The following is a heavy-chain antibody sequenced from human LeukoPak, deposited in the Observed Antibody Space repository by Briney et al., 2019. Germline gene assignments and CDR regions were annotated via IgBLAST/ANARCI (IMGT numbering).Heavy chain of an antibody. CDR3: ARTMTTVPSREDY. CDR1: GFTFSSYG. J-gene: IGHJ4*02. Sequence: GGSLRLSCAASGFTFSSYGMHWVRQAPGKGLEWVAVIWYDGSNKYYADSVKGRLTISRDNSKNTLYLQMNSLRAEDTAVYYCARTMTTVPSREDYWGQGTLVTVSS. CDR2: IWYDGSNK. V-gene: IGHV3-33*08. D-gene: IGHD4-17*01.